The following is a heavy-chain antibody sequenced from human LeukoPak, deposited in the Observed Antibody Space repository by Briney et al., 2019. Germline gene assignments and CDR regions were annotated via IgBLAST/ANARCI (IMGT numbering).Heavy chain of an antibody. J-gene: IGHJ4*02. Sequence: GGSLRLSCAASGFTFSSYWMHWVRQTPGKGLVWVSRINSDWSSTVSADSVKGRFTISRDNAMNTLYLQMNSLRAEDTAVYYCARDLRSPSDTNIAIDYWGQGTLVTVSS. CDR3: ARDLRSPSDTNIAIDY. CDR2: INSDWSST. CDR1: GFTFSSYW. V-gene: IGHV3-74*01.